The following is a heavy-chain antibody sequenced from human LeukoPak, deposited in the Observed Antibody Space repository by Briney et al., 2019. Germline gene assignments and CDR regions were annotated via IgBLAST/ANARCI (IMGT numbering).Heavy chain of an antibody. Sequence: GGSLRLSCAASGFTFSDYYMSWIRQAPGKGLEWVSDISSSGSTIHQADSVKGRFTITRDNAKNSLYLQMNSLRAEDTAVYYCARVWYSGSYPVNYWGQGTLVTVSS. D-gene: IGHD1-26*01. J-gene: IGHJ4*02. CDR1: GFTFSDYY. V-gene: IGHV3-11*01. CDR2: ISSSGSTI. CDR3: ARVWYSGSYPVNY.